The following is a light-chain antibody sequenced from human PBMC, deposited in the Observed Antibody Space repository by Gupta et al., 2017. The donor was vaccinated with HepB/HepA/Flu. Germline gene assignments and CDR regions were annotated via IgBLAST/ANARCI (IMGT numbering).Light chain of an antibody. CDR1: KIGSKS. CDR3: QVWDSSSDHVV. CDR2: DDS. J-gene: IGLJ2*01. Sequence: SYVLTQPPSVSVAPGKPDTITCGGNKIGSKSVHWYQQKPGQAPVLVVHDDSDRPSGIPERFSGSNSGNTATLTIRRVEAGDEADYHCQVWDSSSDHVVFGGGTKLTVL. V-gene: IGLV3-21*03.